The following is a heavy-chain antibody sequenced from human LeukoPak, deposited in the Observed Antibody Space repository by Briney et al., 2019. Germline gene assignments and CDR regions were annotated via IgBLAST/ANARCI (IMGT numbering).Heavy chain of an antibody. CDR3: ARAVTTYVWGSYRPNWFDP. Sequence: PSETLSLTCTVSGGSISSSSYYWGWIRQPPGKGLEWIGSIYYSGSTYYNPSLKSRVTISVDTSKNQFSLKLSSVTAADTAVYYCARAVTTYVWGSYRPNWFDPWGQGTLVTVSS. CDR2: IYYSGST. D-gene: IGHD3-16*02. CDR1: GGSISSSSYY. J-gene: IGHJ5*02. V-gene: IGHV4-39*07.